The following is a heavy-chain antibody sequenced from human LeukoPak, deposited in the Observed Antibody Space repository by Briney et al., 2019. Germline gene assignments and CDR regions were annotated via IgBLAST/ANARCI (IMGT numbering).Heavy chain of an antibody. Sequence: SETLSLTCTVSSCSINSYYWGWVRQPAGRGLEWIGRIYTTGKTCYNPSLKRRLTTSVDTSKRQFAFNLTPVTAADPAIYFCARHGYXAXHYFLDFWSQGTLVTVSS. D-gene: IGHD3-22*01. J-gene: IGHJ4*02. V-gene: IGHV4-4*07. CDR1: SCSINSYY. CDR2: IYTTGKT. CDR3: ARHGYXAXHYFLDF.